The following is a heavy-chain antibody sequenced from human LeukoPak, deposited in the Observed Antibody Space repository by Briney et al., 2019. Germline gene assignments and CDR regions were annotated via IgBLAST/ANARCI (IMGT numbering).Heavy chain of an antibody. CDR3: ARDDLTNGYNGNF. Sequence: GGSLRLSCAASGFNFGIYSLNWVRQAPGKGLEWLSYISAGSTIYYADSVKGRFTISRDNAKNSLHLQMNSLRVDDTAVYYCARDDLTNGYNGNFWGQGTLVTVSS. CDR2: ISAGSTI. D-gene: IGHD5-24*01. V-gene: IGHV3-48*01. CDR1: GFNFGIYS. J-gene: IGHJ4*02.